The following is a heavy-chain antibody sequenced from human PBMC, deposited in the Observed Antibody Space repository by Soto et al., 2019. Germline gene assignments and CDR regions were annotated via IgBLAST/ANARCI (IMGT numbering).Heavy chain of an antibody. CDR2: IYYSGST. CDR1: GGSISSYY. V-gene: IGHV4-59*08. Sequence: PSETLSLTCTVSGGSISSYYWSWIRQPPGKGLEWIGYIYYSGSTNYNPSLKSRVTISVDTSKNQFSLKLSSVTAADTAVYYCARLIFYGDYGDYYFDYWGQGTLVTVSS. J-gene: IGHJ4*02. D-gene: IGHD4-17*01. CDR3: ARLIFYGDYGDYYFDY.